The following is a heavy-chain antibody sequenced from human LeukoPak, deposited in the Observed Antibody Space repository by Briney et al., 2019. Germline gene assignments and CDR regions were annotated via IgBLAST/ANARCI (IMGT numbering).Heavy chain of an antibody. CDR3: ARDEAGRGQNYYYYMDV. V-gene: IGHV3-21*01. J-gene: IGHJ6*03. CDR2: ISSSSSYI. D-gene: IGHD1-26*01. CDR1: GFTFSSYS. Sequence: NPGGSLRLSCAASGFTFSSYSMNWARQAPGKGLEWVSSISSSSSYIYYADSVKGRFTISRDNAKNSLYLQMNSLRAEDTAVYYCARDEAGRGQNYYYYMDVWGKGTTVTVSS.